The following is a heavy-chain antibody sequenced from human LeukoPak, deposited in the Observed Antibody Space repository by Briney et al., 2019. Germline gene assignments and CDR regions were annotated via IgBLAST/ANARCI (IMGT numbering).Heavy chain of an antibody. CDR3: ARVGSGSYFYYYGMDV. D-gene: IGHD3-10*01. Sequence: GGSLRLSCAASGFTFSSYSMNWVRQAPGKGLEWVSSISSSSSYIYYADSVKGRFTISRDNAKNSLYLQMNSLRAEDTAVYYCARVGSGSYFYYYGMDVWSQGTTVTVSS. V-gene: IGHV3-21*01. CDR2: ISSSSSYI. CDR1: GFTFSSYS. J-gene: IGHJ6*02.